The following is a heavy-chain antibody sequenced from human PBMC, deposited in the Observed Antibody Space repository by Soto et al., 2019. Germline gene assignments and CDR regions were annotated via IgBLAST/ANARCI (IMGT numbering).Heavy chain of an antibody. V-gene: IGHV1-3*01. J-gene: IGHJ6*02. CDR3: ARDPSYYGMDV. CDR1: GYTFTTSA. CDR2: INAGNGNT. Sequence: GASVKVSCKASGYTFTTSAMHWVRQAPGQRLEWMGWINAGNGNTKYSQKFQGRVTITRDTSASTAYMELSSLRSEDTAVYYCARDPSYYGMDVWGQGTTVTVS.